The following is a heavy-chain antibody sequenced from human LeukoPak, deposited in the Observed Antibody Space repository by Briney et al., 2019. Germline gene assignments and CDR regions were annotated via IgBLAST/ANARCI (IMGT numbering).Heavy chain of an antibody. J-gene: IGHJ4*02. CDR3: ARHIAFHANIAY. CDR1: GVSISSSTYC. V-gene: IGHV4-39*01. D-gene: IGHD3-3*02. CDR2: MYYSGST. Sequence: PSETLSLTCTVSGVSISSSTYCWSWVRQPPGKGLEWIGCMYYSGSTYYSSSLKGRVTISLDTPKSQFPLRLNSVTDSATAVYYSARHIAFHANIAYWGQGTLATVSS.